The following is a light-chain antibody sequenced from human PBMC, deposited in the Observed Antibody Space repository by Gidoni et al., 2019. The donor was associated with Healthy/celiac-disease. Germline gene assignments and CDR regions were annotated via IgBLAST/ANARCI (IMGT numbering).Light chain of an antibody. Sequence: DIQMTQSQSSLSASVGDRVTITCRASQSISSYLNWYQQKPGKAPKLLIYAASSLQSGVPSRFSGSGSGTDFTLTISSLQPEDFATYYCQQSYSTPGITFXXXTQLEIK. V-gene: IGKV1-39*01. CDR2: AAS. CDR1: QSISSY. CDR3: QQSYSTPGIT. J-gene: IGKJ5*01.